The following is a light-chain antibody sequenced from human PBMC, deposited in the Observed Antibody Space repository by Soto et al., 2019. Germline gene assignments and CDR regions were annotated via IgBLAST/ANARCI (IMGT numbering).Light chain of an antibody. Sequence: EIVLTQSPGTLSLSPGERATVSCRASQSVSSYLAFYQQKPGQAPRLLIYGASSMATGIPDRFSGSGSGTDFTLIISRLEPEDFAVFYCQHYGNSPLTFGQGTKVDI. CDR1: QSVSSY. V-gene: IGKV3-20*01. CDR2: GAS. CDR3: QHYGNSPLT. J-gene: IGKJ1*01.